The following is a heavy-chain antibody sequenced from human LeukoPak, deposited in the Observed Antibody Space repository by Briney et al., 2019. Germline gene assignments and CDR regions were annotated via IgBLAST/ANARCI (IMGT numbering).Heavy chain of an antibody. CDR3: AKEVGARDAFDI. J-gene: IGHJ3*02. CDR1: GFAFSSCG. CDR2: ISEDGSIT. V-gene: IGHV3-30*18. D-gene: IGHD1-26*01. Sequence: GMSLRLSCAASGFAFSSCGIHWVRQAPGKGLEWVALISEDGSITFYADSVKGRFTISGDNSKNTLYLQMNSLRAEDTAVYYCAKEVGARDAFDIWGQGTLVTVSP.